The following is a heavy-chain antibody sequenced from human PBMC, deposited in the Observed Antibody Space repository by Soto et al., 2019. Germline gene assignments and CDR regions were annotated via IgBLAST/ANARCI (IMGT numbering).Heavy chain of an antibody. CDR1: GGSIGSSSSY. D-gene: IGHD2-15*01. CDR2: TFYSGTT. CDR3: ATTRGISVGGSFDH. V-gene: IGHV4-39*07. Sequence: QLQLQESGPGLVKPSETLSLTCTVSGGSIGSSSSYRAWIRQPPGKGLEWIGTFYSGTTFYNPSLKSRVTMSVDTSKTQFSLKVTSVAAADTAIYYCATTRGISVGGSFDHWGQGTLVTVSS. J-gene: IGHJ5*02.